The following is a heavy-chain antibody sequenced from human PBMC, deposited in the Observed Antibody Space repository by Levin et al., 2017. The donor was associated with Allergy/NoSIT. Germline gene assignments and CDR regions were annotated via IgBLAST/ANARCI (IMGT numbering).Heavy chain of an antibody. CDR2: ISYDDSDR. V-gene: IGHV3-30*18. CDR3: AKDLANIVVVEACCDDYEYYGMDV. J-gene: IGHJ6*02. Sequence: GGSLRLSCGVSGFTFSSFGMHWVRQAPGKGLEWISFISYDDSDRYYAESVKGRFTISRDNSKNTLSLQLNSLRVEDTGVYYCAKDLANIVVVEACCDDYEYYGMDVWGQGTTVTVSS. CDR1: GFTFSSFG. D-gene: IGHD2-15*01.